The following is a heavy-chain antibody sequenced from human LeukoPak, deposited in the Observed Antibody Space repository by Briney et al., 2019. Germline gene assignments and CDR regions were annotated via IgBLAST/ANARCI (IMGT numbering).Heavy chain of an antibody. D-gene: IGHD3-3*01. CDR1: GFIFSIYS. CDR2: ISSSSSTI. J-gene: IGHJ3*02. CDR3: ARVGVVIPKGDAFDI. V-gene: IGHV3-48*01. Sequence: PGGSLRLSCAASGFIFSIYSMNWVRQAPGKGLEWLSYISSSSSTINYADSVKGRFTISRDNAKNSLYLQMNSLRAEDTAVYYCARVGVVIPKGDAFDIWGQGTMVTVSS.